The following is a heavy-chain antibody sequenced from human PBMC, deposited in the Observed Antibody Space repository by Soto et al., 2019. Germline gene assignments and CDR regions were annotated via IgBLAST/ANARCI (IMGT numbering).Heavy chain of an antibody. CDR3: AGMPYTSGLRFDP. V-gene: IGHV4-30-2*01. CDR2: IYQSGVT. J-gene: IGHJ5*02. Sequence: SQTLSLTCYMSGDSSSISTYSWTWLRQPPGKALQWIGFIYQSGVTSYNPSLASRVSISLDRSNNQCSLKLKSVTAADTAVYFCAGMPYTSGLRFDPWGPGTLVTVS. CDR1: GDSSSISTYS. D-gene: IGHD6-19*01.